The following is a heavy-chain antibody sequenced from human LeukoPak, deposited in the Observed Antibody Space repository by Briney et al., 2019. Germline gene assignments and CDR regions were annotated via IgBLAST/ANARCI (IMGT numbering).Heavy chain of an antibody. CDR1: GFTVSTNY. CDR3: AREVGDTALNYFGIDV. J-gene: IGHJ6*02. Sequence: GGSLRLSGAASGFTVSTNYMSWVRQAPGKGLEGVSIIFSGGATYYADSVKGRFTISRENSKNTLYLQMNNLRVEDTAVYYCAREVGDTALNYFGIDVWGQGTTVIVS. V-gene: IGHV3-53*01. D-gene: IGHD5-18*01. CDR2: IFSGGAT.